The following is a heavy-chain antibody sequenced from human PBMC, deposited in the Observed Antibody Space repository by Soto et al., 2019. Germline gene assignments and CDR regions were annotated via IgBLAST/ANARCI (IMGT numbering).Heavy chain of an antibody. J-gene: IGHJ3*02. V-gene: IGHV1-24*01. Sequence: QVQLVQSGAEVKKPAASVKVSCKVSGYTLTELSMHWVRQAPGKGLEWMGGFDPEDGETIYEQKLQGRVTMYKDTTTDSAYMELSSLRSEETAVYDCATRARRYSVGDVFDIWGQGTMVTVSS. D-gene: IGHD5-12*01. CDR1: GYTLTELS. CDR3: ATRARRYSVGDVFDI. CDR2: FDPEDGET.